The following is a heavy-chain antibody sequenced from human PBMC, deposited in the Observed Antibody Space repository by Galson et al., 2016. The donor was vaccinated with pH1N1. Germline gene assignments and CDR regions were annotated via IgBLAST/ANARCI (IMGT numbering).Heavy chain of an antibody. CDR1: GGSISSDSDY. Sequence: TLSLTCTVSGGSISSDSDYWTWIRQPAGKGLEWIGRVSGTGTTNYNPSLKSRVTISIDTSKNQLSLKLASVTAADTAVYFCARESLEWLIISGHRVELNWFDSWGQGTLVTVSS. V-gene: IGHV4-61*02. D-gene: IGHD3-3*01. CDR2: VSGTGTT. J-gene: IGHJ5*01. CDR3: ARESLEWLIISGHRVELNWFDS.